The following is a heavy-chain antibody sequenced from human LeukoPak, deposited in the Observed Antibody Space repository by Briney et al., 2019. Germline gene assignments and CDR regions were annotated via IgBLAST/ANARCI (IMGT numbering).Heavy chain of an antibody. J-gene: IGHJ4*02. D-gene: IGHD6-13*01. V-gene: IGHV3-30-3*01. Sequence: GGSLRLSCAASGFTFSSYAMHWVRQAPGKGLQWVAVISFDGSNKYYADSVKGRFTISRDNAKNTLYLQMNSLRAEDTAVYYCARHSSSSRYDYFDYWGQGTLVTVSS. CDR1: GFTFSSYA. CDR2: ISFDGSNK. CDR3: ARHSSSSRYDYFDY.